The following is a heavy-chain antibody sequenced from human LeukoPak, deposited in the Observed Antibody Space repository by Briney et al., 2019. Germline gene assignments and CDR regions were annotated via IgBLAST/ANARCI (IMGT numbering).Heavy chain of an antibody. D-gene: IGHD6-13*01. CDR2: IYYSGST. Sequence: SETLSLTCTVSCGSISSSSYYWGWIRQPPGKGLEWIGSIYYSGSTYYNPSLKSRVTISVDTSKNQFSLKLSSVTAADTAVYYCATLGAAGTFDYWGQGTLVTVSS. J-gene: IGHJ4*02. V-gene: IGHV4-39*01. CDR3: ATLGAAGTFDY. CDR1: CGSISSSSYY.